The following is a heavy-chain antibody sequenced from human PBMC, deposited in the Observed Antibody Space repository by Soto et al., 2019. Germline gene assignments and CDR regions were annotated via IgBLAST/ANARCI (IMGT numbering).Heavy chain of an antibody. V-gene: IGHV4-59*01. CDR1: GGSISSYY. D-gene: IGHD4-17*01. CDR3: AREYGTYFDI. J-gene: IGHJ3*02. Sequence: QVQLQESGPGLVKPSETLSLTCTVSGGSISSYYWSWIRQPPGKGLEWIGYIYYRGSTNYNPSLPRRVTISVDTSKNQVSVNLTSVTAADTAVYYCAREYGTYFDIWGQGTMVTVSS. CDR2: IYYRGST.